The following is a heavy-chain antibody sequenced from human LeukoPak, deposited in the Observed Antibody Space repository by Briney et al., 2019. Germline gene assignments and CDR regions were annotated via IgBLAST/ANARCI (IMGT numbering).Heavy chain of an antibody. J-gene: IGHJ5*02. Sequence: PGGSLRLSCAASGVTVSSTYMSWVRQAPGEGLQWGSVIYSGGGTYYAASVQGRFTISRENTNNTIFLQMNNLIAEDTTVYYFTRDVGYSSDDFTWGQGVLVIVSS. V-gene: IGHV3-53*01. CDR1: GVTVSSTY. CDR2: IYSGGGT. D-gene: IGHD5-12*01. CDR3: TRDVGYSSDDFT.